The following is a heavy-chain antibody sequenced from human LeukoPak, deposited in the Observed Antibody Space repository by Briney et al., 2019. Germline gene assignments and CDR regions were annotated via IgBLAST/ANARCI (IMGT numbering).Heavy chain of an antibody. V-gene: IGHV1-69*05. CDR3: AYQTAMVRRLEFDY. CDR1: GGTFSSYA. Sequence: SVKVSCKASGGTFSSYAISWVRQAPGQVLEWMGRIIPIFGTANYAQKFQGRVTITTDESTNTAYMELSSLRSEDTAVYYCAYQTAMVRRLEFDYWGQGTLVTVSS. D-gene: IGHD5-18*01. CDR2: IIPIFGTA. J-gene: IGHJ4*02.